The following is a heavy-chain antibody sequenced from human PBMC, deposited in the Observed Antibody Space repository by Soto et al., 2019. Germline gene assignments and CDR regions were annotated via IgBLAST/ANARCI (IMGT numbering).Heavy chain of an antibody. CDR2: IYYSGST. CDR1: GGSISSGGYS. V-gene: IGHV4-31*03. Sequence: QVQLQESGPGLVKPSQTLSLTCTVSGGSISSGGYSWSWIRQHPGKGLEWIGYIYYSGSTYYNPSRKSRVTISVDTSKNQYSRKLSSVTAADTAVYYCASSSGGRYYDYWGQGTLVTVSS. CDR3: ASSSGGRYYDY. J-gene: IGHJ4*02. D-gene: IGHD2-15*01.